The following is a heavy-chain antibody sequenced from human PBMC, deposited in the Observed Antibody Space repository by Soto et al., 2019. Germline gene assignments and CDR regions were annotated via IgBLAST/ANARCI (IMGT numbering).Heavy chain of an antibody. J-gene: IGHJ4*01. CDR1: VFSVDTTYC. V-gene: IGHV1-2*02. Sequence: ASVKVSCKASVFSVDTTYCIHWVRRAPGQGLEWMGSINPNSGDTNYAQNFQGRVTMTRDTSISTAYMEVSSLTSDDTAVYYCGSPRSGPSPHVGHWGHGTVVTVSS. CDR2: INPNSGDT. CDR3: GSPRSGPSPHVGH. D-gene: IGHD2-15*01.